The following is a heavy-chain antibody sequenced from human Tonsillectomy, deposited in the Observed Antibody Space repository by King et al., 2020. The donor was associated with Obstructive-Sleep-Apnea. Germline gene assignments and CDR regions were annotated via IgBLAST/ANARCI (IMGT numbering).Heavy chain of an antibody. J-gene: IGHJ5*02. CDR2: ISFDGSDK. V-gene: IGHV3-30*09. Sequence: VQLVESGGGVVQPGRSLRLSCAASGFTFSTYSMHWVRQTPGKGLEWVAIISFDGSDKYYGDSVKGRFAISRDNSKNTVYLQMNSLKPEDTAVYHCAKSSNGWMGVDWFDPWGQGTLVTVSS. CDR3: AKSSNGWMGVDWFDP. CDR1: GFTFSTYS. D-gene: IGHD6-19*01.